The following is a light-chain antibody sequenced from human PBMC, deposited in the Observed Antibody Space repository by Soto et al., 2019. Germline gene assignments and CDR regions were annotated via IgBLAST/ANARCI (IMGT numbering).Light chain of an antibody. Sequence: EIVMTQSPATLSVSPGERATLSCRASQSVNSNLAWYQQKPGQAPRLLIYDASNRATGIPARFSGSGSGTDFTITISSIETEDFAVYYCQQRSNWPPIITLGQGTRMEIK. CDR2: DAS. V-gene: IGKV3-11*01. CDR3: QQRSNWPPIIT. J-gene: IGKJ5*01. CDR1: QSVNSN.